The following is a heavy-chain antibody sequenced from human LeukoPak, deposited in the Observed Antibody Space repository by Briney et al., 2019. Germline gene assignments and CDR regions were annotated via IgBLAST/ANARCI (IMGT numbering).Heavy chain of an antibody. Sequence: GGSLRLSCVVSGFTVSSNYMSWVRQAPGKGLEWVSVFYSGGETYYADSVKGRFTVSRDTSKNTLFLQMDSLRAEDTAVYYCERGGGAYCGDDCRRTIDHWGQGTLVTVSS. CDR1: GFTVSSNY. V-gene: IGHV3-53*01. CDR2: FYSGGET. J-gene: IGHJ4*02. CDR3: ERGGGAYCGDDCRRTIDH. D-gene: IGHD2-21*02.